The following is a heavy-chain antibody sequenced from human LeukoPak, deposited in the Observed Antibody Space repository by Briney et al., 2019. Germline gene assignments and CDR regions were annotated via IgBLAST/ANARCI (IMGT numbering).Heavy chain of an antibody. CDR3: ARHKSGIQLFSRAPARYYFDY. CDR1: GYSFANYW. V-gene: IGHV5-51*01. Sequence: GESLKISCKGSGYSFANYWIGWVRQMPGKGLEWMGTIYPGDSDTRYSPSFQGQVTISADKSISTAYLQWSSLKASDTAMYYCARHKSGIQLFSRAPARYYFDYWGQGTLVTVSS. D-gene: IGHD5-18*01. CDR2: IYPGDSDT. J-gene: IGHJ4*02.